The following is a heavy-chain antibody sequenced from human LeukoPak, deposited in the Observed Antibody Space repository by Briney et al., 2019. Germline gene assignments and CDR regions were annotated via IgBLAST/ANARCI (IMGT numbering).Heavy chain of an antibody. CDR3: ARAIRAGYSSSWYFDL. CDR2: IYSSEST. CDR1: GGSISSGDYY. Sequence: SETLSLTCTVSGGSISSGDYYWSWIRQPPGKGLEWIGYIYSSESTYDNPSLKSRVTISEDTSQNQFSLKLSSVTAADTAVYYCARAIRAGYSSSWYFDLWGRGTLVTVSS. D-gene: IGHD6-13*01. V-gene: IGHV4-30-4*01. J-gene: IGHJ2*01.